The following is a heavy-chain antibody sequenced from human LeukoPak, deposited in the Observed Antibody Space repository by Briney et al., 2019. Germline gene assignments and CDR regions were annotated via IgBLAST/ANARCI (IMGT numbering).Heavy chain of an antibody. D-gene: IGHD6-13*01. J-gene: IGHJ4*02. CDR3: ARDQMISAAGLDY. CDR2: ISYDGGNK. CDR1: GFTFSNYV. Sequence: GGSLRLSCGAFGFTFSNYVMHWVRQAPGKGLEWVAVISYDGGNKYFADSVKGRFTISRDNSKNTLYLQMNSLRAEDTAVYYCARDQMISAAGLDYWGQGTLVTVSS. V-gene: IGHV3-30-3*01.